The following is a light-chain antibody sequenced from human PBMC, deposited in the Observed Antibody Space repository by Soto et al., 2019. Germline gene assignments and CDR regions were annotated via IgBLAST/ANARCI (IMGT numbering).Light chain of an antibody. CDR3: QTWGTGIQV. V-gene: IGLV4-69*01. J-gene: IGLJ1*01. Sequence: QSVLTQSPSASASLGASVKHTCTLSSGHSSYAIAWHQQQPEKGPRYLMKLNSDGSHSKGDGIPDRFSGSSSGAERYLTISSLQSEDEADYYCQTWGTGIQVFGTGTKVTVL. CDR1: SGHSSYA. CDR2: LNSDGSH.